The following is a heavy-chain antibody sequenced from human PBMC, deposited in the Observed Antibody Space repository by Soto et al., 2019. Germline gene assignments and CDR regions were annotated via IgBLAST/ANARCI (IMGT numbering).Heavy chain of an antibody. CDR3: AIVLGGLLYYEWWSSYPPYYYYGMDG. D-gene: IGHD3-3*01. J-gene: IGHJ6*02. Sequence: SVKVSCKASGGTFSSYAISWVRQAPGPGLEWMGGIIPIFGTANYAQKFQGRVTITADESTSTAYMELSSLRSEDTAVYYCAIVLGGLLYYEWWSSYPPYYYYGMDGWGQGTMLT. CDR1: GGTFSSYA. V-gene: IGHV1-69*13. CDR2: IIPIFGTA.